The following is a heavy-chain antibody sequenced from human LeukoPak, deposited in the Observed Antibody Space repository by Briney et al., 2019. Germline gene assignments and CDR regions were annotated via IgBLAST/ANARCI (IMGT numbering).Heavy chain of an antibody. CDR3: ARAGGSSSPYYYYYMDV. Sequence: SETLSLTCAVAGYSISSGYYWAWIRQPPGRGLEWTANIYHTGNTYYSPSLNSRVTMSVDTSKNHFSLRPSSVTAADTAVYYCARAGGSSSPYYYYYMDVWGKGTTVTVSS. D-gene: IGHD6-6*01. CDR2: IYHTGNT. V-gene: IGHV4-38-2*01. J-gene: IGHJ6*03. CDR1: GYSISSGYY.